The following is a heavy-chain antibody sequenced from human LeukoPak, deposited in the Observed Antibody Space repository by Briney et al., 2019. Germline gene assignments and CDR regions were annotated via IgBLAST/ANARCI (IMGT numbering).Heavy chain of an antibody. Sequence: GGSLRLSCAASGFTFSSYGMSWVRQAPGKGLEGVSGISGSGGSTYYADSVKGRFTISRDNSKNTLYLQMSSLRAEDTAVYYCAKRGTGYNQLDYWGQGTLVTVSS. CDR1: GFTFSSYG. V-gene: IGHV3-23*01. D-gene: IGHD3/OR15-3a*01. J-gene: IGHJ4*02. CDR3: AKRGTGYNQLDY. CDR2: ISGSGGST.